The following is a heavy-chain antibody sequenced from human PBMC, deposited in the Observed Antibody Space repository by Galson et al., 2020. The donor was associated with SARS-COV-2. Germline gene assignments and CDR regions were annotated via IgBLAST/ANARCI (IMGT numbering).Heavy chain of an antibody. CDR1: GGSISSYY. CDR3: ARDPGKSGWCGYYYGLDV. J-gene: IGHJ6*02. V-gene: IGHV4-59*01. CDR2: VYYNGST. D-gene: IGHD6-19*01. Sequence: ETSETLSLTCTVSGGSISSYYWSWIRHLPGKGLQWIGFVYYNGSTNYNPSLKSRVTISVDTSKNHFSLKLTSVTAADTAVYYCARDPGKSGWCGYYYGLDVWGQGTTVTVSS.